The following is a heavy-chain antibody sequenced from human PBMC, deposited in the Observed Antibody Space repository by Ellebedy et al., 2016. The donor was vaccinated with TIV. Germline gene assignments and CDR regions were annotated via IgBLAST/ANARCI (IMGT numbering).Heavy chain of an antibody. J-gene: IGHJ4*02. D-gene: IGHD2-2*01. CDR1: GYTFTSYG. CDR3: ARDRGLVVPAAIPDY. Sequence: AASVKVSCKASGYTFTSYGISWMRQAPGQGLEWMGWISAYNGNTNYAQKLQGRVTMTTDTSTSTAYMELRSLRSDDTAVYYCARDRGLVVPAAIPDYWGQGTLVTVSS. CDR2: ISAYNGNT. V-gene: IGHV1-18*04.